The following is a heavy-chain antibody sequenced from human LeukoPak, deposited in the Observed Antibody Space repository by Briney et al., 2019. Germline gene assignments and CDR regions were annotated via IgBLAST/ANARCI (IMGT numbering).Heavy chain of an antibody. V-gene: IGHV3-30*18. J-gene: IGHJ4*02. CDR3: SKGLGD. D-gene: IGHD7-27*01. CDR1: GFTFSSYG. Sequence: GRSLRLSCAASGFTFSSYGMHWVRQAPGKGLEWVAVISYDGSNKYYADSVKGRFTISRDNSKNTLYLQMNSLRAEDTAVYYCSKGLGDWGQGTLVTVSS. CDR2: ISYDGSNK.